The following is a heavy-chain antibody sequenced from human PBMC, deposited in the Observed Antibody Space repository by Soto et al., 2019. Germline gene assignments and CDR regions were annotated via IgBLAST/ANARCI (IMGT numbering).Heavy chain of an antibody. CDR2: MSNDSDRA. J-gene: IGHJ3*02. D-gene: IGHD2-2*01. CDR3: VRDRDCSSFSCLVSFDI. V-gene: IGHV1-18*01. CDR1: GYAFNKHG. Sequence: QIQLVQSGAEVKKAGASVKVSCKASGYAFNKHGISWVRQAPGQGIEWMGWMSNDSDRADYAQKFQCRLTMPTDTSTTTAYMDLRSLISDDTAIYFWVRDRDCSSFSCLVSFDIWGQGKMVSVSS.